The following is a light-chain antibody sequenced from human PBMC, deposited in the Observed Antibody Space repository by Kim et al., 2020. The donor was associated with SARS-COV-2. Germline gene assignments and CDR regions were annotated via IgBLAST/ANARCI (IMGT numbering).Light chain of an antibody. Sequence: QPVLTPSPSPSASLGASVTLTCTLSSGHSSYAIAWHQQQPEKGPRYLMKLNSDGSHSKGDGIPDRFSGSSSGAERYLTISSLQSEDEADYYCQTWGTVVFGGGTQLTVL. CDR3: QTWGTVV. CDR2: LNSDGSH. J-gene: IGLJ2*01. CDR1: SGHSSYA. V-gene: IGLV4-69*01.